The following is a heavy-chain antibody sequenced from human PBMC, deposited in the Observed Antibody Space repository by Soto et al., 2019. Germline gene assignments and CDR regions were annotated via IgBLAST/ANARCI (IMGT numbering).Heavy chain of an antibody. J-gene: IGHJ6*02. CDR1: GGTFSSYA. CDR3: ARSQGSSTSLEIYYYYYYGMDV. CDR2: IIPISETT. V-gene: IGHV1-69*01. Sequence: QVQLVQSGAEVKKPGSSVKVSCKASGGTFSSYAISWVRQAPGQGLEWMGGIIPISETTNYAQKFQGRVTITADECKSTAYMELSSLRSEDTAVYYCARSQGSSTSLEIYYYYYYGMDVWGQGTTVTGSS. D-gene: IGHD2-2*01.